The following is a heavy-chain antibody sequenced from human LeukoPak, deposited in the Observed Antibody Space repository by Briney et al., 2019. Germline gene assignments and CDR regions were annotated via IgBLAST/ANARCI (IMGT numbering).Heavy chain of an antibody. J-gene: IGHJ6*02. CDR1: GFTFSNYW. V-gene: IGHV3-74*01. Sequence: PGGSLRLTCAASGFTFSNYWMHWVRQVTGQGMVWVSRIYADGTGTTYADSVKGRFTISRDNAKNTLFLQMNSLRVEDTAVYYCARDYYYGMDVWGQGTTVTVSS. CDR3: ARDYYYGMDV. CDR2: IYADGTGT.